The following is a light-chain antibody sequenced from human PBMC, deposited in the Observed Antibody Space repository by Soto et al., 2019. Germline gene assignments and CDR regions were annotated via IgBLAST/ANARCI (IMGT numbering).Light chain of an antibody. CDR1: SSDVGTYNR. CDR2: DVS. J-gene: IGLJ1*01. V-gene: IGLV2-18*02. Sequence: QSALTQPPSVSGSPGQSVAISCTGTSSDVGTYNRVSWYQQPPGTAPRLMIYDVSNRPSGVPDRFSGSKSGNTASLTISGLQAEDEAEYYCSSYTSTTTYVFGTGTKVPV. CDR3: SSYTSTTTYV.